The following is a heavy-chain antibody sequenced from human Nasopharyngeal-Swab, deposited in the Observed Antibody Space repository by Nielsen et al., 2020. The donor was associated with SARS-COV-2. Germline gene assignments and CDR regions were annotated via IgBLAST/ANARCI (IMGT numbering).Heavy chain of an antibody. V-gene: IGHV3-7*01. CDR1: GFTFSSYW. CDR2: IKQDGSEK. J-gene: IGHJ5*02. D-gene: IGHD6-13*01. CDR3: ARDKNFKAAAGTRVWFDP. Sequence: GESLKISCAASGFTFSSYWMSWVRQAPGKGLEWVANIKQDGSEKYYVDSEKGRFTISRDNAKNSLYLQMNSLRAEDTAVYYCARDKNFKAAAGTRVWFDPWGQGTLVTVSS.